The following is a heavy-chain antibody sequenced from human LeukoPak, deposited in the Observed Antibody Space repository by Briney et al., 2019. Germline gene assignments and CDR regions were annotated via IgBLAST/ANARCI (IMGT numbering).Heavy chain of an antibody. CDR1: RFNLDDYG. D-gene: IGHD3-22*01. CDR3: ARRSKGHSSGYYYGPFDI. Sequence: GGSLRLSCAASRFNLDDYGMSWVRQAPGKGLEWVSGINWNGGSTGYADSVKGRFTISRDNAKNSLYLQMNSLRAEDTALYYCARRSKGHSSGYYYGPFDIWGQGTMVTVSS. CDR2: INWNGGST. V-gene: IGHV3-20*04. J-gene: IGHJ3*02.